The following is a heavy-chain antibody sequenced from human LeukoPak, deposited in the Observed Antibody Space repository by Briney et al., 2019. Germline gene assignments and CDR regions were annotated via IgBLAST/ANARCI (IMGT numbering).Heavy chain of an antibody. CDR1: GYTFTSYG. D-gene: IGHD2-2*01. V-gene: IGHV1-18*01. CDR2: ISAYNGNT. CDR3: ARDGGGGSETHGPSYDY. Sequence: GASVKVSCKASGYTFTSYGISWVRQAPGQGLEWMGWISAYNGNTNYAQKLQGRVTMTTDTSTSTAYMELRSLRSDDTAVYYCARDGGGGSETHGPSYDYWGQGTLVTVSS. J-gene: IGHJ4*02.